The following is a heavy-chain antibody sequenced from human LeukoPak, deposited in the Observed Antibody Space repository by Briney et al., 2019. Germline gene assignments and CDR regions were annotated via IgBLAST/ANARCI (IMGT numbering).Heavy chain of an antibody. J-gene: IGHJ6*03. CDR3: ARVPRSYYYYYYMDV. Sequence: PGGSLRLSCAASGFTFSSYDMHWVRQATGKGLEWVSAIGTAGDTYYPGSVKGRFTISRENAKNSLYLQMNSLRAGDTAVYYCARVPRSYYYYYYMDVWGKGTTVTVSS. CDR2: IGTAGDT. V-gene: IGHV3-13*01. CDR1: GFTFSSYD.